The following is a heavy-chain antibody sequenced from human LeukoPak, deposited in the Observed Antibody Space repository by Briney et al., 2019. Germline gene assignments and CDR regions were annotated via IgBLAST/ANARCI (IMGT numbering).Heavy chain of an antibody. CDR1: GGSISSYY. CDR3: ARKVPMDV. CDR2: IYYSGST. V-gene: IGHV4-59*01. Sequence: SETLSLTCTVSGGSISSYYWSWIRQPPGKGLEWIGYIYYSGSTNYNPSLKSRVTISVDTSKDQFSLKLSSVTAADTAVYYCARKVPMDVWGQGTTVTVS. J-gene: IGHJ6*02.